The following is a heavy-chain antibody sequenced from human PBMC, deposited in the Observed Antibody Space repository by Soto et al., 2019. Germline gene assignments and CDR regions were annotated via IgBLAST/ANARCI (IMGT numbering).Heavy chain of an antibody. D-gene: IGHD2-15*01. J-gene: IGHJ6*02. V-gene: IGHV5-51*03. CDR1: GYSFTSYW. Sequence: EVQLVQSGAEVKKPGESLKISCKGSGYSFTSYWIGWVRQMPGKGLEWMGIIYPGDSGTRYSPSFQGQVTISADKSISTAYLQWSSLKASDTAMYYCATSLFQYCSGGSCYSVWGQGTTVTVSS. CDR3: ATSLFQYCSGGSCYSV. CDR2: IYPGDSGT.